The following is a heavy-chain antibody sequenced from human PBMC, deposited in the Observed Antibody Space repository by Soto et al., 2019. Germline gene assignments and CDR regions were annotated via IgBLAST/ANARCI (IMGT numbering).Heavy chain of an antibody. CDR1: GYTFTSYA. Sequence: ASVKVSCKASGYTFTSYAMHWVRQAPGQRLEWMGWINAGNGNTKYSQKFQGRVTITRDTSASTAYMELSSLRSEDTAVYYCARAGIVVATYYFDFWGQGTPVTVSS. CDR2: INAGNGNT. J-gene: IGHJ4*02. CDR3: ARAGIVVATYYFDF. D-gene: IGHD3-22*01. V-gene: IGHV1-3*01.